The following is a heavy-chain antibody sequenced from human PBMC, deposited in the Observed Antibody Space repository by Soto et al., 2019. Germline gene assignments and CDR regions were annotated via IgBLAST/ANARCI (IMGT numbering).Heavy chain of an antibody. CDR1: GFIFSSPW. V-gene: IGHV3-7*01. Sequence: GGSLRLSCAASGFIFSSPWMSWVRQAPGRRLEWVAYIKQDGSEEHYVDSVKGRFTISRDNAKNSLYLQMDSLRVEDTAMYYCAKGGWFPDSWGQGTLVTVSS. J-gene: IGHJ4*02. D-gene: IGHD6-19*01. CDR3: AKGGWFPDS. CDR2: IKQDGSEE.